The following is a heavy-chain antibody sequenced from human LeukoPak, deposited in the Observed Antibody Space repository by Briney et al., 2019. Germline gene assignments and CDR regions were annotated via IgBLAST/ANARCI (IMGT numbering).Heavy chain of an antibody. J-gene: IGHJ4*02. D-gene: IGHD3-22*01. CDR2: ISAYNGNT. V-gene: IGHV1-18*01. Sequence: GASVKVSCKASGYTFTSYGISWVRQAPGQGLEWMGWISAYNGNTNYAQKLQGRVTMTTDTSTSTAYMELRSLRSDDTAVYYCARDIDDHYYDSSGYYFGDYWGQGTLVTVSS. CDR1: GYTFTSYG. CDR3: ARDIDDHYYDSSGYYFGDY.